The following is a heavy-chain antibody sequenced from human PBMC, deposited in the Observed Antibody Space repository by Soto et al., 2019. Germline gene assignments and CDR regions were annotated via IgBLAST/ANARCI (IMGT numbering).Heavy chain of an antibody. CDR3: AREAYYDFWSGHYSPYPVDY. Sequence: VKVSCKASGYTFTSYGISWVRQAPGQGLEWMGWISAYNGNTNYAQKLQGRVTMTTDTSTSTAYMELRSLRSDDTAVYYCAREAYYDFWSGHYSPYPVDYWGQGTLVTVSS. CDR2: ISAYNGNT. D-gene: IGHD3-3*01. CDR1: GYTFTSYG. J-gene: IGHJ4*02. V-gene: IGHV1-18*01.